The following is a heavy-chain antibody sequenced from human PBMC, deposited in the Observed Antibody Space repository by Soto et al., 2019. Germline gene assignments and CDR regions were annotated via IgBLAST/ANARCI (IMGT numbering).Heavy chain of an antibody. Sequence: QVKLVESGGGVVQPGRSLRLSCAASGFTFPDYAMHWVRQAPGKGLEWVTYISHDGSETYYADSVKGRFTFSRDNSKNPLYLQMNSLRTEDTAVYYCAKGGWPLDYWGQGTLVTVSS. V-gene: IGHV3-30*18. J-gene: IGHJ4*02. D-gene: IGHD2-15*01. CDR1: GFTFPDYA. CDR3: AKGGWPLDY. CDR2: ISHDGSET.